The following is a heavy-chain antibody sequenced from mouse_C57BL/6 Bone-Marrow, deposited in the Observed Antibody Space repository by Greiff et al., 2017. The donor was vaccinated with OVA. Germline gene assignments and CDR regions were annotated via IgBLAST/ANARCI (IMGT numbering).Heavy chain of an antibody. CDR1: GFNITDDY. V-gene: IGHV14-4*01. J-gene: IGHJ2*01. Sequence: EVQLQQSGAELVRPGASVKLSCTASGFNITDDYMHWVKQRPEQGLEWIGWIDPENGDTEYASKFQGKATITADTSSNTAYLQLSILTSEDTAVYYCTSYGNFDYWGQGTTLTVSS. CDR3: TSYGNFDY. D-gene: IGHD2-1*01. CDR2: IDPENGDT.